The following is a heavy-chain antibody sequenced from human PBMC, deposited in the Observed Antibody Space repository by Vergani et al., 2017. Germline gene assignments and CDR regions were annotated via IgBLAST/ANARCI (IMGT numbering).Heavy chain of an antibody. J-gene: IGHJ4*02. CDR1: GYTFTGYY. Sequence: QVQLVQSGAEVKKPGASVKVSCKASGYTFTGYYMHWVRQAPGQGLEWMGWINPYSGGTNYAQKFQGRVTMTRDTSISTAYMELSRLRSDDTAVYYCARVGGIAAAYFDYWGQGTLVTVSS. CDR2: INPYSGGT. V-gene: IGHV1-2*02. CDR3: ARVGGIAAAYFDY. D-gene: IGHD6-13*01.